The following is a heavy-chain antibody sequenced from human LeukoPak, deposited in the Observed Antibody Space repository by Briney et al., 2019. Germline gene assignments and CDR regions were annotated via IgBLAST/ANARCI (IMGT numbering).Heavy chain of an antibody. D-gene: IGHD5-24*01. Sequence: ASVKVSCKSSGYTFTNYYIHWVRQDPGQGLEWMGVINPSGSTTSYARKFLGRVTMTRDTSTSTVYMELSSLRSEDTAVYYCARDRLLGDGYNDYFDYWGQGTLVTVSS. CDR2: INPSGSTT. V-gene: IGHV1-46*01. J-gene: IGHJ4*02. CDR3: ARDRLLGDGYNDYFDY. CDR1: GYTFTNYY.